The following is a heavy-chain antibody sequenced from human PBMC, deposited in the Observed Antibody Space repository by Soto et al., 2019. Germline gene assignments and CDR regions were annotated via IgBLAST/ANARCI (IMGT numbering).Heavy chain of an antibody. Sequence: PGGSLRLSCAASGFTFSYYWMHWVRQAPGQGLVWVSRIHSDGSSTTYADSVKFRFTISRDNAKNTLYLQMNSLRAEDTAVYYCARGERGAFDLWGQGTMVTVS. CDR2: IHSDGSST. CDR1: GFTFSYYW. CDR3: ARGERGAFDL. J-gene: IGHJ3*01. D-gene: IGHD2-21*01. V-gene: IGHV3-74*01.